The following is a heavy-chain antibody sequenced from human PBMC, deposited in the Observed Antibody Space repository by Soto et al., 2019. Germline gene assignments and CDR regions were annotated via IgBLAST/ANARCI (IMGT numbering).Heavy chain of an antibody. CDR1: GFTVSSNY. V-gene: IGHV3-66*01. CDR2: IYSGGST. J-gene: IGHJ6*02. D-gene: IGHD3-16*02. CDR3: AKDIGRYYYYGMDV. Sequence: GGSLRLSCAASGFTVSSNYMSGGRQAPGKGLEWVSVIYSGGSTYYADSVKGRFTISRDNSKNTLYLQMNSLRAEDTAVYYCAKDIGRYYYYGMDVWGQGTTVTVSS.